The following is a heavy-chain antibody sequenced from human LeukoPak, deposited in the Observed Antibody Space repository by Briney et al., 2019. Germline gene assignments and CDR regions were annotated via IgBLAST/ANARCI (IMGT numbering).Heavy chain of an antibody. CDR3: ARDRSRDAFDI. V-gene: IGHV4-31*03. CDR2: IYYSGST. Sequence: SETLSLTCTVSGGSISSGGYYWSWIRQHPGKGLEWIGYIYYSGSTYYNPSLKSRVTISVDTSKNQFSLKLSSVTAGDTAVYYCARDRSRDAFDIWGQGTMVTVSS. CDR1: GGSISSGGYY. J-gene: IGHJ3*02.